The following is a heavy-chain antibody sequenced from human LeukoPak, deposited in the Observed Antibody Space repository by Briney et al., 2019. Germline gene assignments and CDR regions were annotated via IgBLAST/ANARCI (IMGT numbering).Heavy chain of an antibody. J-gene: IGHJ4*02. D-gene: IGHD2-15*01. V-gene: IGHV3-11*04. CDR1: GFTFSDYY. Sequence: GGSLRLSCAASGFTFSDYYMSWIRQAPGKGLEWVSYISSSGSTIYYADSVKGRFTISRDNAKNSLYLQMNSLKAEDTAVYYCARELLGYCSGGSCYTEGCDYWGQGTLVTVSS. CDR3: ARELLGYCSGGSCYTEGCDY. CDR2: ISSSGSTI.